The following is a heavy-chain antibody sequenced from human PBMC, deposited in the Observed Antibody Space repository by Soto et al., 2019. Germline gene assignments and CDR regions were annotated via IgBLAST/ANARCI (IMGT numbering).Heavy chain of an antibody. CDR2: IYYSGGT. J-gene: IGHJ5*02. D-gene: IGHD4-17*01. CDR1: GGSISSYY. Sequence: QVQLQESGPGLVKPSETLSLTCSVSGGSISSYYWTWIRQPPGKGLEWIGYIYYSGGTNYNPSLKSRVTISVDTSKNQFSLKLSSVPAADTAVYYSATVTNSGDSAPFDPWGQGTLVTLSS. V-gene: IGHV4-59*01. CDR3: ATVTNSGDSAPFDP.